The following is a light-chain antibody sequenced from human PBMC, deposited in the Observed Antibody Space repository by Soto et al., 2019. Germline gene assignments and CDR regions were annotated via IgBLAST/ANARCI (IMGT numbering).Light chain of an antibody. Sequence: QSVLTQPASVSGSRGQSITISCGGTSSDVGAYIYVSWYQQFPGKAPKLILYEVNNRPSGVSNRFSGSKSDTTASLTNSGLQPEDEADYYCSAYSDIDTKVCGTGTKVTVL. CDR1: SSDVGAYIY. V-gene: IGLV2-14*03. CDR2: EVN. J-gene: IGLJ1*01. CDR3: SAYSDIDTKV.